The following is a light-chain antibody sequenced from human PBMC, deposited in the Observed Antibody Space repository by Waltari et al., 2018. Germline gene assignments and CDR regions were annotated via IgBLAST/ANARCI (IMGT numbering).Light chain of an antibody. CDR3: CSYAGSSTFHVL. CDR2: AVI. Sequence: QSVLTQPASMSGSPGQSITISCTGTNSDVGSYNLVSWYQQHPGKAPRRIIYAVIKRPSGVSDRFSGSKSGNTASLTVSGLQPEDEAEYFCCSYAGSSTFHVLFGGGTKLTVL. J-gene: IGLJ2*01. V-gene: IGLV2-23*02. CDR1: NSDVGSYNL.